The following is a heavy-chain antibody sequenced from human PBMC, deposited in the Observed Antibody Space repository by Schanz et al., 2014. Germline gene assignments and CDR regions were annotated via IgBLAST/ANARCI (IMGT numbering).Heavy chain of an antibody. J-gene: IGHJ6*02. CDR1: GFTFSTYY. Sequence: EVQLVESGGGLVKPGGSLRLSCAASGFTFSTYYMNWVRQAPGKGLEWVSYISSSSSTIYYADSVKGRFTISRDNAKNSLYLQMNSLRAEDTAVYYCAKDVSPVANTVHFYYMDVWGQGTTVTVSS. V-gene: IGHV3-48*01. CDR3: AKDVSPVANTVHFYYMDV. D-gene: IGHD6-19*01. CDR2: ISSSSSTI.